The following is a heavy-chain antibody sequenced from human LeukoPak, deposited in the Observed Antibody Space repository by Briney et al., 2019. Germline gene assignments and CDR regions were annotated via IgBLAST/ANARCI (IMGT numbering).Heavy chain of an antibody. J-gene: IGHJ4*02. CDR1: GFTFSDYY. CDR2: ISSSGSTI. V-gene: IGHV3-11*04. CDR3: ARDDFRYCSSTSCYDY. Sequence: GGSLRLSCAASGFTFSDYYMSWIRQAPGKGLEWVSYISSSGSTIYYADSVKGRFTISRDNAKNSLYLQMNSLRAEDTAVYYCARDDFRYCSSTSCYDYWGQGTLVTVSS. D-gene: IGHD2-2*01.